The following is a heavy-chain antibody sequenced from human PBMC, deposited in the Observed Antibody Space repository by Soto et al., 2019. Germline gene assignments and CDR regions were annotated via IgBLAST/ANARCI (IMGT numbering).Heavy chain of an antibody. D-gene: IGHD6-13*01. J-gene: IGHJ4*02. V-gene: IGHV1-2*04. CDR1: GYIFTGYY. Sequence: GASVKVSCKAAGYIFTGYYMHWVRQAPGQGLEWMGWINPNSGDTNYTQKFQGWVTMTRDTSISTAYMELSRLRSDDTAVYYCARGFSAGKGSPPDFWGQGSLVTVSS. CDR2: INPNSGDT. CDR3: ARGFSAGKGSPPDF.